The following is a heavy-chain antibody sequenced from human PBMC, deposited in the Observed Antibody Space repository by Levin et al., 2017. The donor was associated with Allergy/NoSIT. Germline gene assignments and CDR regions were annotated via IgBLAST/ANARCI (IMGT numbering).Heavy chain of an antibody. D-gene: IGHD2-15*01. Sequence: PGGSLRLSCAASGFTFSSYAMSWVRQAPGKGLEWVSAISGSGGSTYYADSVKGRFTISRDNSKNTLYLQMNSLRAEDTAVYYCAKGGKVAATRVYYFDYWGQGTLVTVSS. CDR1: GFTFSSYA. J-gene: IGHJ4*02. CDR2: ISGSGGST. V-gene: IGHV3-23*01. CDR3: AKGGKVAATRVYYFDY.